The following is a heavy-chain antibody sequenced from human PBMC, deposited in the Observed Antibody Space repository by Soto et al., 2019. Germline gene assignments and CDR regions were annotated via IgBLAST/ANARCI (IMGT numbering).Heavy chain of an antibody. V-gene: IGHV3-15*07. CDR3: TTDLPYYYGSGQHY. D-gene: IGHD3-10*01. J-gene: IGHJ4*02. CDR1: GFTFSSYG. Sequence: AGGSLRLSCAASGFTFSSYGMHWVRQAPGKGLEWVGRIKSKTDGGTTDYAAPVKGRFTISRDDSKNTLYLQMNSLKTEDTAVYYCTTDLPYYYGSGQHYWGQGTLVTVSS. CDR2: IKSKTDGGTT.